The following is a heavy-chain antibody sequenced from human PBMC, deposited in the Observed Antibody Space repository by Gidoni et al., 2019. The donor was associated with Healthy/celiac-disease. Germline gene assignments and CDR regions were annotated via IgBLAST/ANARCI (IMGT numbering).Heavy chain of an antibody. D-gene: IGHD3-22*01. J-gene: IGHJ4*02. Sequence: QIPLKESGPTLVKPTQTLTLTCTFSGFSLSTSGVGVGWIRQPPGKALEWLALIYWDDDKRYSPSLKSRLTITKDTSKNQVVLTMTNMDPVDTATYYCAHRGYYDSSGYVFDYWGQGTLVTVSS. V-gene: IGHV2-5*02. CDR3: AHRGYYDSSGYVFDY. CDR1: GFSLSTSGVG. CDR2: IYWDDDK.